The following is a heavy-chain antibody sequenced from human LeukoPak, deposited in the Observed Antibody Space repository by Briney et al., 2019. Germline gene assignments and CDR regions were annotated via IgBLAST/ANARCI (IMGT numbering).Heavy chain of an antibody. CDR2: ISTDGSST. Sequence: GGSLRLSCAASGFTFSSYWMHWVRQAPGKGLVWVSRISTDGSSTNSADSVKGRFTISRDNAKNTLHLQMNSLRAEDTAVYYCVREYSSSSGRAFDIWGQGTMVTVSP. V-gene: IGHV3-74*01. CDR1: GFTFSSYW. CDR3: VREYSSSSGRAFDI. D-gene: IGHD6-6*01. J-gene: IGHJ3*02.